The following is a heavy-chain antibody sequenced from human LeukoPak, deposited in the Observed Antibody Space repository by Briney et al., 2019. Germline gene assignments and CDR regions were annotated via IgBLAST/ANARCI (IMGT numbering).Heavy chain of an antibody. CDR1: GYTFTGSY. V-gene: IGHV1-2*02. Sequence: ASVKVSCKASGYTFTGSYMHWVRQAPGQGLEWMGWINPNSGGTNYAQNFQGRVTMTRDTSISTAYMELSSLRSDDTAVYYCARNPADYWGQGTLVTVSS. CDR2: INPNSGGT. CDR3: ARNPADY. J-gene: IGHJ4*02.